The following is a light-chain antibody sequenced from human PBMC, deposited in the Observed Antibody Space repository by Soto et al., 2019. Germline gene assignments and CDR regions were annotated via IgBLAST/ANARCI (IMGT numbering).Light chain of an antibody. J-gene: IGKJ5*01. Sequence: IQMTQSPSSLSASVGDRVTITCQASQDISKNLNWYQQKPGKAPKLLIYDASSLQTGVPSRFSGSGTATHFTFNLRRLQPEDIATYYCQQYDNLLPITFGQGTRLEIK. CDR1: QDISKN. CDR3: QQYDNLLPIT. V-gene: IGKV1-33*01. CDR2: DAS.